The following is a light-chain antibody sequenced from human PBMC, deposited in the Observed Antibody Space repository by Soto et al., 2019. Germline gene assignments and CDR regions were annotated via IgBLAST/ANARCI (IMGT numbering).Light chain of an antibody. CDR3: QQYNTWE. V-gene: IGKV1-5*03. CDR1: QTTGNW. Sequence: IQMTQSPSTLSASVGDRVTITCRASQTTGNWLAWYQQKPGRGPKLMIYRASTLQTGAPSRFSGSGSGTEFPLTISSLQPHDVGTNFCQQYNTWEFGQGTAVQVK. CDR2: RAS. J-gene: IGKJ1*01.